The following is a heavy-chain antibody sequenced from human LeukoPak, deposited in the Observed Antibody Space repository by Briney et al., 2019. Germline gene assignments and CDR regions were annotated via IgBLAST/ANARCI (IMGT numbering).Heavy chain of an antibody. CDR1: GGSFSGYY. J-gene: IGHJ6*02. V-gene: IGHV4-34*01. Sequence: PSETLSLTCAVYGGSFSGYYWSWIRQPPGKGLEWIGEINHSGSTNYNPSLKSRVTTSVDTSKNQFSLKLSSVTAADTAVYYCARGLGVAARPSYYGMDVWGQGTTVTVSS. CDR3: ARGLGVAARPSYYGMDV. D-gene: IGHD6-6*01. CDR2: INHSGST.